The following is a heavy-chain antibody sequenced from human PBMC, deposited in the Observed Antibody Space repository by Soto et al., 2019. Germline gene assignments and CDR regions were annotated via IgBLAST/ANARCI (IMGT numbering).Heavy chain of an antibody. CDR2: IIRSGVST. Sequence: GGSLRLSCAASGFTFNSYAMSWVRQAPGKGLEWVSPIIRSGVSTYYADSVKGRFTISRDNSKNTLYLQMNSLRVEDTAVYYCAKEEYWSESSGHYIAYWGQGTLVTVSS. CDR3: AKEEYWSESSGHYIAY. J-gene: IGHJ4*02. D-gene: IGHD3-22*01. CDR1: GFTFNSYA. V-gene: IGHV3-23*01.